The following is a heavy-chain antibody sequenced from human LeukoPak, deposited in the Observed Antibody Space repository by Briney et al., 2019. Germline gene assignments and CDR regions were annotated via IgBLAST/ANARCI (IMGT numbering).Heavy chain of an antibody. Sequence: GGSLRLSCAASGFTFSTYAMSWVRQAPGKGLEWVSTVGGGGGSTFYADSVKGRYTISRDNAKNSLYLQMNSLRAEDTAVYYCATPLDYYDRSDSHQGGDWGQGTLVTVSS. CDR2: VGGGGGST. CDR1: GFTFSTYA. V-gene: IGHV3-23*01. CDR3: ATPLDYYDRSDSHQGGD. J-gene: IGHJ4*02. D-gene: IGHD3-22*01.